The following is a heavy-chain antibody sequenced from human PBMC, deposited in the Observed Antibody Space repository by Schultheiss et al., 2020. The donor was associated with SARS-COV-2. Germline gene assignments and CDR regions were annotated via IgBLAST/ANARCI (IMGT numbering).Heavy chain of an antibody. CDR1: GFTFSSYA. CDR3: AKDSRISA. J-gene: IGHJ4*02. CDR2: ISDSSTNI. Sequence: GGSLRLSCAASGFTFSSYAMNWVRQAPGKGLEWVSFISDSSTNIYYIDSVRGRFTISRDNSKNTLYLQMNSLRAEDTAVYYCAKDSRISAWGQGTLVTVSS. V-gene: IGHV3-23*01.